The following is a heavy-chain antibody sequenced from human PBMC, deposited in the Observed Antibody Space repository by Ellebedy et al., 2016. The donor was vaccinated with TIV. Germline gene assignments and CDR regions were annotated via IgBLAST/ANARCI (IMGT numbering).Heavy chain of an antibody. D-gene: IGHD2-15*01. V-gene: IGHV4-34*01. CDR2: INLSGRT. CDR3: ARVAGLFDFVVAEVPTRWFDP. J-gene: IGHJ5*02. Sequence: SETLSLTCTLYGGSFTTNYWSWIRQSPGKGLEWIGEINLSGRTNYNASLKSRVTLTVDTSKNLFSLRLSSVTAADTGVYYCARVAGLFDFVVAEVPTRWFDPWGQGTLVTVSS. CDR1: GGSFTTNY.